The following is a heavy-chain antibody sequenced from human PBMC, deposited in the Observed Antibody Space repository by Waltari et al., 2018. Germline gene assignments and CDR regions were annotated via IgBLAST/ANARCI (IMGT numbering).Heavy chain of an antibody. CDR1: GGTFSSYA. CDR3: AIEREGAVAGEFDY. CDR2: IIPIFGTA. Sequence: QVQLVQSGAELKKPGSSVKVSCKASGGTFSSYASSWVRQAPGQGLGWMGGIIPIFGTANYAKKFQGRVTITADKSTSTAYMELSSLRSEDTAVYYCAIEREGAVAGEFDYWGQGTLVTVSS. V-gene: IGHV1-69*14. D-gene: IGHD6-19*01. J-gene: IGHJ4*02.